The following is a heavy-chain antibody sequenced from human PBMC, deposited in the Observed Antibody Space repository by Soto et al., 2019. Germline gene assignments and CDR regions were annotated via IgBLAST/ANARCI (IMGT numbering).Heavy chain of an antibody. D-gene: IGHD5-12*01. J-gene: IGHJ4*02. Sequence: EVQLLDSGGGLVQPGGSLRLSCAASGFTFSSYAMSWVRQAPGKGLEWVSAISGSGGSTYYADYGKCRFTISRDNSKNTLYMKMNILRAEDTAVYYCAKVRDGYNSPYYFDYWGKGTLVTVSS. V-gene: IGHV3-23*01. CDR3: AKVRDGYNSPYYFDY. CDR2: ISGSGGST. CDR1: GFTFSSYA.